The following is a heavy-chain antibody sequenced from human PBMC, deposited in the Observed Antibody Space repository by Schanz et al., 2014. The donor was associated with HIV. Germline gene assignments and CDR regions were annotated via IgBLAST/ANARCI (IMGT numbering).Heavy chain of an antibody. CDR2: ISAYKGNT. CDR3: ASDPSYYDYWSGYPRGYYYYGLDV. Sequence: QVQLVQSGAEVKKPGASVKVSCKASGYTFTSYDINWVRQAPGQGLEWMGWISAYKGNTNYAQKIQGRVTSTEDEYASTAYMELSGLRSEDTAEYYCASDPSYYDYWSGYPRGYYYYGLDVWGQGTTVTVSS. CDR1: GYTFTSYD. D-gene: IGHD3-3*01. J-gene: IGHJ6*02. V-gene: IGHV1-18*01.